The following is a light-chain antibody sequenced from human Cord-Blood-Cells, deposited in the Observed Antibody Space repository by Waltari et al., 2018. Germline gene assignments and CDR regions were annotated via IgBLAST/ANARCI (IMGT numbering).Light chain of an antibody. J-gene: IGLJ2*01. Sequence: QSALPQPASVSGSPGQSLTISCPGTSSDVGSYNLVSWYQQHPGKAPKLMIYEGSKRPSGVSNRFSGSKSGNTASLTISGLQAEDEADYYCCSYAGSSTVVFGGGTKLTVL. CDR1: SSDVGSYNL. V-gene: IGLV2-23*01. CDR2: EGS. CDR3: CSYAGSSTVV.